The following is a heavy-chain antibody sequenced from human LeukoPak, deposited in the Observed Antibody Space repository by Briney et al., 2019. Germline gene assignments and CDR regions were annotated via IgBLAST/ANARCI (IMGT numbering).Heavy chain of an antibody. V-gene: IGHV3-23*01. D-gene: IGHD6-19*01. CDR1: GFTFSSYG. CDR2: ISGSGGST. J-gene: IGHJ4*02. CDR3: ATLNSQTVAGKDY. Sequence: GGSLRLSCAASGFTFSSYGMSWVRRAPGKGLEWVSAISGSGGSTYYADSVKGQFTISRDNSKNTLYLQMNSLRAEDTAVYYCATLNSQTVAGKDYWGQGTLVTVSS.